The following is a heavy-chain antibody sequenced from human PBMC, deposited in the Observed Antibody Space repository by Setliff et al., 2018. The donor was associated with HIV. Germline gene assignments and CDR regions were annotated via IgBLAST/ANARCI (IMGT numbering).Heavy chain of an antibody. J-gene: IGHJ4*02. CDR3: GRDLSGASDY. V-gene: IGHV3-74*01. CDR2: TNEDGSIT. CDR1: GFTFRSHW. D-gene: IGHD2-15*01. Sequence: GGSLRLSCAGSGFTFRSHWMHWVRQGPGEGLVWVSRTNEDGSITNYADSVKGRFTISRDNAKNTLYLHMSNLRAEDTAVYYCGRDLSGASDYWGQGTLVTVSS.